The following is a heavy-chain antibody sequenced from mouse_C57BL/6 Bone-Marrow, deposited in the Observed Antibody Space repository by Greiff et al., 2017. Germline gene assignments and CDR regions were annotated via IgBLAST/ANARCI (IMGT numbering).Heavy chain of an antibody. CDR1: GYTFTSYG. Sequence: VQLQESGAELARPGASVKLSCKASGYTFTSYGISWVKQRTGQGLEWIGEIYPRSGNTYYNEKFKGKATLTADKSSSTAYMELRSLTSEDSAVYFCARGLAYAMDYWGQGTSVTVSS. CDR3: ARGLAYAMDY. J-gene: IGHJ4*01. CDR2: IYPRSGNT. V-gene: IGHV1-81*01. D-gene: IGHD3-3*01.